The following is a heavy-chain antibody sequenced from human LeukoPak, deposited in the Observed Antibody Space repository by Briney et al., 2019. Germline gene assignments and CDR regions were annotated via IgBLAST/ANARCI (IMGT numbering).Heavy chain of an antibody. CDR1: GFPLVDYA. V-gene: IGHV3-9*01. D-gene: IGHD2-15*01. CDR2: KRWWRGSI. J-gene: IGHJ4*02. Sequence: PGGSLRLSCATPGFPLVDYAMATGRQTPGRVLGMDPGKRWWRGSIGYADSVKGRFTISRDNAKNSLYLQMNSLRAEDTALYYCAKANSYCSGGSCYGYYFDYWGQGTLVTVSS. CDR3: AKANSYCSGGSCYGYYFDY.